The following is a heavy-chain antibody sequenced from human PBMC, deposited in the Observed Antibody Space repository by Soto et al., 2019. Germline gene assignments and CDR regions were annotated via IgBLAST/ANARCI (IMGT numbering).Heavy chain of an antibody. CDR3: ARDYYDGSHYYTAGCDY. CDR2: ISYSGSTI. Sequence: WGALRVSCASSGFTFSIYEMNWVRQAPGNGLEWVSYISYSGSTIYYADSVKGRFTISRDNAKSSLYLQMNDLRAEDTAVYYCARDYYDGSHYYTAGCDYWGQGTMVTVSS. CDR1: GFTFSIYE. J-gene: IGHJ4*02. D-gene: IGHD3-22*01. V-gene: IGHV3-48*03.